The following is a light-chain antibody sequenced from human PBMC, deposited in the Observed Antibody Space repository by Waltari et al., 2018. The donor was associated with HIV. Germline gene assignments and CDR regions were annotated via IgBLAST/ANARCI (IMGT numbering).Light chain of an antibody. CDR2: AAS. V-gene: IGKV1-39*01. CDR1: QSIRTY. Sequence: DIQMIKSPSSPLAGDRVTSPTRASQSIRTYLDWYQQKPGKAPKLLINAASGLQSGVPSRFSGSGSGTDFTLIISSLQPEDFATYYCQQCFGVPPSFGGGSKVEIK. CDR3: QQCFGVPPS. J-gene: IGKJ4*01.